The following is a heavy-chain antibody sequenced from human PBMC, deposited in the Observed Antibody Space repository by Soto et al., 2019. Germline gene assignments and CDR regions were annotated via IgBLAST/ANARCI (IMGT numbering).Heavy chain of an antibody. CDR1: GGTFSSYA. CDR2: IIPIFGTA. D-gene: IGHD1-26*01. CDR3: ARVAWELPKGAFDI. Sequence: SVKVSCKASGGTFSSYAISWVRQAPGQGLEWMGGIIPIFGTANYAQKFQGRVTITADESTSTAYMELSSLRSEDTAVYYCARVAWELPKGAFDIWGLGTMVTVSS. V-gene: IGHV1-69*13. J-gene: IGHJ3*02.